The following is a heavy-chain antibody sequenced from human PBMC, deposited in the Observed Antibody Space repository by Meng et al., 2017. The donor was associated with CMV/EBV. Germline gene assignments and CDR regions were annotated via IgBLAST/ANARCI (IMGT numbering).Heavy chain of an antibody. CDR1: GFSLSTSGVG. Sequence: QFHLEPARTALEETQPALTLTCAFSGFSLSTSGVGVCWIRQPPGKALEWLALIYWDDDKRYSPSLKSRITITKDTSNNKVVLTMTNMDPVDTATYYCAHRGSYGYHGYWGQGTLVTVSS. CDR3: AHRGSYGYHGY. CDR2: IYWDDDK. D-gene: IGHD5-18*01. J-gene: IGHJ4*02. V-gene: IGHV2-5*02.